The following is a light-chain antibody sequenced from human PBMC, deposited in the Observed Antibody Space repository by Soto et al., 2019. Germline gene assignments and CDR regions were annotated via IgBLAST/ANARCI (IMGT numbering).Light chain of an antibody. CDR3: QQYGSSPFT. V-gene: IGKV3-20*01. CDR2: GAS. Sequence: EIVLTQSPGTLSLSPGERATLSCRASQSVSSSYLAWYQQKPGQAPTLLIYGASSRATGIPDRFSGSGSGTEFTLTISRLEPEDFAVYYCQQYGSSPFTFGQGTNVEIK. CDR1: QSVSSSY. J-gene: IGKJ1*01.